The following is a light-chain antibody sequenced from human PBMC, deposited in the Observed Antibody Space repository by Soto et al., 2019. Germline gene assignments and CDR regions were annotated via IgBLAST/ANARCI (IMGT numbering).Light chain of an antibody. V-gene: IGKV1-5*01. J-gene: IGKJ5*01. Sequence: DIQITQSHSTLSASLGDRVTITCRASQSVRSLLAWYQQKPGEAPKLLIYDASDLESGVPSRFSGSGSGTEFALTISNLQPEDFGTYYCQQYNHFYTFGQGTRLEIK. CDR3: QQYNHFYT. CDR2: DAS. CDR1: QSVRSL.